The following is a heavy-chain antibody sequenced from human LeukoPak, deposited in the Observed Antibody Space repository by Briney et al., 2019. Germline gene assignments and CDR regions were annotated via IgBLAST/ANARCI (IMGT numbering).Heavy chain of an antibody. D-gene: IGHD2-15*01. Sequence: GGSLRLSCAASGFTFSSYAMHWVRQAPGKGLEWVAVISYDGSNKYYADSVKGRFTISRDNSKNTLYLQMNSLRADDTAVYYCAREENEVVVGYDYWGQGTLVTVSS. J-gene: IGHJ4*02. CDR3: AREENEVVVGYDY. CDR2: ISYDGSNK. V-gene: IGHV3-30*04. CDR1: GFTFSSYA.